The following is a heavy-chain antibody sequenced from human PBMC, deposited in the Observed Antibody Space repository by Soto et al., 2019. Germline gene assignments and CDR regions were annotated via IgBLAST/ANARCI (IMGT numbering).Heavy chain of an antibody. J-gene: IGHJ6*02. Sequence: SXTLSLTCAMSVDSVSSNRAAWNWIMQSPSRGLEWLGRTYYRSKWYNDYAVSVKSRITINPDTSKNQFSLQLNSVTPEDTAVYYCPREYSSSWSQGGGSYHYNVMDDWGQGTWYTVSS. CDR3: PREYSSSWSQGGGSYHYNVMDD. CDR2: TYYRSKWYN. V-gene: IGHV6-1*01. D-gene: IGHD6-13*01. CDR1: VDSVSSNRAA.